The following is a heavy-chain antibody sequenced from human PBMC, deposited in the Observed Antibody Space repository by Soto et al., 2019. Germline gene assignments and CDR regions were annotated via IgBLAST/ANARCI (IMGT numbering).Heavy chain of an antibody. CDR3: ARTAPMDAGDKYYYDF. CDR1: GGTFSTFG. CDR2: IIPFFGTA. D-gene: IGHD3-16*01. J-gene: IGHJ4*02. V-gene: IGHV1-69*13. Sequence: ASAKFSCKTSGGTFSTFGISWVRQAPGQGLEWMGGIIPFFGTAEYSQKFEDRITITADESTNTVYMDLRSLTSEDTAIYYCARTAPMDAGDKYYYDFWGQGALVTVSS.